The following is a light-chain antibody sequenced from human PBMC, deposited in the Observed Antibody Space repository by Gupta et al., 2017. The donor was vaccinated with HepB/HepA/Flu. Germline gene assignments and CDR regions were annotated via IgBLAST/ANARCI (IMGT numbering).Light chain of an antibody. CDR1: SSNIGKKY. Sequence: QSVLTQPPSVSAAPGQKVTISCSGSSSNIGKKYVSWYQQLPGKAPKLLIYENNKRPSGIPDRFSGSKSGTSATLTINGLQAGDEAEYYCETWDSRLSAVVFGGGTKLTGL. J-gene: IGLJ2*01. V-gene: IGLV1-51*02. CDR2: ENN. CDR3: ETWDSRLSAVV.